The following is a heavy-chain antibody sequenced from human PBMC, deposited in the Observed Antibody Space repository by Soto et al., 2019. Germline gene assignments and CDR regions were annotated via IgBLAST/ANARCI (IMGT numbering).Heavy chain of an antibody. CDR2: INAANGDT. CDR3: VRRHVSATGIDWFDP. Sequence: QVQLVQSGTEVKKPGASVKVSCKASGYTFTSYGIHWVRQAPGQRLEWMGWINAANGDTKYSPKFQGRVTNNRDTSASTAYMELSSLRSEDTAVYYCVRRHVSATGIDWFDPWGQGTLVTVSS. J-gene: IGHJ5*02. V-gene: IGHV1-3*01. D-gene: IGHD6-13*01. CDR1: GYTFTSYG.